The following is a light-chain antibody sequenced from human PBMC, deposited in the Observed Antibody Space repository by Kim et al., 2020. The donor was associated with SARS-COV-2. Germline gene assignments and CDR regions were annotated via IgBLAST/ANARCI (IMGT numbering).Light chain of an antibody. CDR2: GNN. CDR1: SSTIGANYD. Sequence: QRVTISITGTSSTIGANYDVHWNQHLPGTAPKLLIHGNNNRPSGVSDRFSGSKSDTSASLVITGLQAGDEGVYFCQSYDNLRSGSVFGGGTKVTVL. V-gene: IGLV1-40*01. CDR3: QSYDNLRSGSV. J-gene: IGLJ2*01.